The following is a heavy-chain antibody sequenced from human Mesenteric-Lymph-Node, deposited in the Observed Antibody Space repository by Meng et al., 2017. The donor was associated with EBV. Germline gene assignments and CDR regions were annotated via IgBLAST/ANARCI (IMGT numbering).Heavy chain of an antibody. Sequence: QVQLVQSAVEVKKPGASVKVSCKASGYTFTSYFITWVRQAPGQGPEWMGWISGYNGNTNYAQKIQDRVTMTTDTSTSTAYMELRSLRSDDTAVYYCARKNDYGGNFYYFDYWGQGTLVTVSS. CDR1: GYTFTSYF. CDR2: ISGYNGNT. D-gene: IGHD4-23*01. CDR3: ARKNDYGGNFYYFDY. V-gene: IGHV1-18*01. J-gene: IGHJ4*02.